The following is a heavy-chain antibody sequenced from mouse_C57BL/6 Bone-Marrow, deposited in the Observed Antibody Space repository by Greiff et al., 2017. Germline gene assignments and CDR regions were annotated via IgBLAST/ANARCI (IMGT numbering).Heavy chain of an antibody. J-gene: IGHJ2*01. Sequence: EVQVVESGGDLVKPGGSLKLSCAASGFTFSSYGMSWVRQTPDKRLEWVATISSGGMYTYYPDSVKGRFTISRDNAKKTLYLQMSSLKSEDTAMYYCARPYLFDYWGQGTTLTVSS. CDR1: GFTFSSYG. CDR2: ISSGGMYT. D-gene: IGHD5-1*01. CDR3: ARPYLFDY. V-gene: IGHV5-6*01.